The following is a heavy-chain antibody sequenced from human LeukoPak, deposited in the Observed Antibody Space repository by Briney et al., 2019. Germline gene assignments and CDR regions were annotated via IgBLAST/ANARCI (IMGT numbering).Heavy chain of an antibody. CDR2: ISSSSSYI. CDR1: GFTFSSYS. V-gene: IGHV3-21*01. J-gene: IGHJ4*02. Sequence: GGSLRLSCAASGFTFSSYSMNWVRQAPGKGLEWVSSISSSSSYIYYADSVKGRFTISRDNAKNSLYLQMNSLRAEDTAAYYCARWRLWDDPGDYWGQGTLVTVSS. D-gene: IGHD1-26*01. CDR3: ARWRLWDDPGDY.